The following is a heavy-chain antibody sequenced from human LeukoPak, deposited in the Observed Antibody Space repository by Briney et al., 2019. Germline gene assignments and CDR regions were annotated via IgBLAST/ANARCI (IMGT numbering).Heavy chain of an antibody. CDR2: ISSSSSTI. CDR1: GFTFSSYS. CDR3: ARENAYGSGSYFFDY. D-gene: IGHD3-10*01. Sequence: PGGSLRLSCAASGFTFSSYSMNWVRQAPGKGLEWVSYISSSSSTIYYADSVKVRFTISRDNAKNSLYLQMNSLRDEDTAVYYCARENAYGSGSYFFDYWGQGTLVTVSS. J-gene: IGHJ4*02. V-gene: IGHV3-48*02.